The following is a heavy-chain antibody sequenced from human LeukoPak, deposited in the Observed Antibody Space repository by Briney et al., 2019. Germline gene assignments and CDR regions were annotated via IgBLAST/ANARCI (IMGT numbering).Heavy chain of an antibody. Sequence: GASVKVSCKSSGYTFTGYYMRWVRQAPGQGLEWMGWINPNSGGTNYAQKFQGRVTMTRDTSISTAYMELSSLRSDDTAVYYCARDVDSSWYTNPSDYWGQGTLVTVSS. V-gene: IGHV1-2*02. CDR1: GYTFTGYY. D-gene: IGHD6-13*01. J-gene: IGHJ4*02. CDR3: ARDVDSSWYTNPSDY. CDR2: INPNSGGT.